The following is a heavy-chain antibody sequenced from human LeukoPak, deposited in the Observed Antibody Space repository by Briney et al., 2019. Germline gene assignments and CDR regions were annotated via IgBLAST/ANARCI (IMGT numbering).Heavy chain of an antibody. J-gene: IGHJ5*02. Sequence: GGSLRLSCAASGFTFSNYGMTWVRQAPGKGLEWVANIKQDGSEKYYVDSVKGRFTISRDNAKNSLYLQMNSLRAEDMAVYYCARGHVWFDPWGQGTLVSVSS. CDR3: ARGHVWFDP. CDR1: GFTFSNYG. V-gene: IGHV3-7*04. CDR2: IKQDGSEK.